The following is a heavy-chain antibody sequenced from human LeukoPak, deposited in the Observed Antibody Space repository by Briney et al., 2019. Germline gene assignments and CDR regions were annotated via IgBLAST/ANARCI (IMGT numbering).Heavy chain of an antibody. Sequence: SETLSLTCAVSGGSISSSNWWSWVRQPPGKGLEWIGEINHSGNTRCNPSLKSRVTISVDTSKNQFSLNLRSVSAADTAIYYCARGPQGMPWLLRWYFDLWGRGTLVTVSS. V-gene: IGHV4-4*02. J-gene: IGHJ2*01. D-gene: IGHD6-19*01. CDR1: GGSISSSNW. CDR3: ARGPQGMPWLLRWYFDL. CDR2: INHSGNT.